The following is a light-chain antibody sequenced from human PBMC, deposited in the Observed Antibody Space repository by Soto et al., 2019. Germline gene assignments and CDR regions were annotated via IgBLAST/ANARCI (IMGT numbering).Light chain of an antibody. CDR2: AAS. V-gene: IGKV1-17*01. CDR3: LQHNSYLLT. CDR1: QGISND. Sequence: DIQMTQSPSSLSASVGDRVTITCRASQGISNDLGWYQQKPGKAPKRLIYAASSVQSGVPSRFSGSGSGTEVTLTISSLQPEYCAPYYLLQHNSYLLTFGGGTKVEIK. J-gene: IGKJ4*01.